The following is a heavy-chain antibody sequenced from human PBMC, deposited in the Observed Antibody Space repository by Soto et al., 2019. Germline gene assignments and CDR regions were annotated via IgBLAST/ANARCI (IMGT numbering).Heavy chain of an antibody. J-gene: IGHJ4*02. Sequence: PGESLKISCKGSGYSFTRYWISWVRQMPGKGLEWMGRIDPSDSYTKYSPSFQGHVTISVDKSISTADLQLSSLKASDTAMYYCAREVYDRLDVWGQGTQVTVS. CDR2: IDPSDSYT. V-gene: IGHV5-10-1*01. CDR1: GYSFTRYW. D-gene: IGHD5-12*01. CDR3: AREVYDRLDV.